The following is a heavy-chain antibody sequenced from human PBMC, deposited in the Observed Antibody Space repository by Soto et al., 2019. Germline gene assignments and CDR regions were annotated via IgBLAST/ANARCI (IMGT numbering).Heavy chain of an antibody. CDR1: GFNLNTYG. D-gene: IGHD3-22*01. V-gene: IGHV3-30-3*01. CDR3: ARDQTTGITMIVVAPDVFDI. Sequence: GALRSSPEGFGFNLNTYGMPRVPSAPGKGLEWVAVISHDGSNKYYADSVKGRFTISRDNSKNTLYLQMNSLRAEDTAVYYCARDQTTGITMIVVAPDVFDIWGQGTMVTVSS. CDR2: ISHDGSNK. J-gene: IGHJ3*02.